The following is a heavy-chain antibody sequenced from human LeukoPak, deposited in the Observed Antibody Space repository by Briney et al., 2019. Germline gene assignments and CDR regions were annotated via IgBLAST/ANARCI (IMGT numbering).Heavy chain of an antibody. V-gene: IGHV3-74*01. CDR3: VRDKDGYNF. D-gene: IGHD5-24*01. CDR2: IDTDGKTT. Sequence: GGSLRLSCAASGFTFNTYVMHWVRQAPGKGLVWVARIDTDGKTTTYADSVKGRFTISRDNAKNMLYVQMNSLRAEDTAVYYCVRDKDGYNFWGQGILVSVSS. CDR1: GFTFNTYV. J-gene: IGHJ4*02.